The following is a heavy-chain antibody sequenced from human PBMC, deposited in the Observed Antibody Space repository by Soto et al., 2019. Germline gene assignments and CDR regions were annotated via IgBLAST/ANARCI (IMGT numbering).Heavy chain of an antibody. CDR2: ISAYNGNT. CDR1: GYTFTSYG. V-gene: IGHV1-18*01. Sequence: ASVKVSCKASGYTFTSYGISWVRQAPGQGLEWMGWISAYNGNTDYAQNLQGRVTMTTDTSTSTAYMELRSLRSDDTAVFFCARDSGNFGVWTYFFDYWGQGTLVTVSS. J-gene: IGHJ4*02. D-gene: IGHD4-17*01. CDR3: ARDSGNFGVWTYFFDY.